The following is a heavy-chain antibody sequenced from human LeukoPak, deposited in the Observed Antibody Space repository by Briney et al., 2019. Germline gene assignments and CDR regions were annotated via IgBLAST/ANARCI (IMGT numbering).Heavy chain of an antibody. CDR1: GFTFSSYG. CDR3: AKFSSSWQKYFQH. D-gene: IGHD6-13*01. J-gene: IGHJ1*01. V-gene: IGHV3-30*02. Sequence: GGSLRLSCAASGFTFSSYGMHWVPQAPGKGLEWVAFIRYDGSNKYYADSVKGRFTISRDNSKNTLYLQMNSLRAEDTAVYYCAKFSSSWQKYFQHWGQGTLVTVSS. CDR2: IRYDGSNK.